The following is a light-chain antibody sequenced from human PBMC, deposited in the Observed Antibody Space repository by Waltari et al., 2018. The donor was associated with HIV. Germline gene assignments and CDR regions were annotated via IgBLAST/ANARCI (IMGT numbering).Light chain of an antibody. CDR1: RSNIGSNT. Sequence: QSVLTQPPSASGTPGQRVTISCSGTRSNIGSNTVHWYQLLPGTAPKLLIYNDNERPSGFPGRFSGSRSGASASLAISGLQPEDEADYYCSSWDDRLNGQGVFGGGTKLTVL. J-gene: IGLJ3*02. V-gene: IGLV1-44*01. CDR2: NDN. CDR3: SSWDDRLNGQGV.